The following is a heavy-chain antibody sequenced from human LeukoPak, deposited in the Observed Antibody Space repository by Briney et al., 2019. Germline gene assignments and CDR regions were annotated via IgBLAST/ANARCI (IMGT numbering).Heavy chain of an antibody. CDR1: GFTFGDYA. V-gene: IGHV3-49*03. Sequence: PGGSLRLSCTASGFTFGDYATSWFRQAPGKGLEWVGFIRSKAYGGTTEYAASVKGRFTISRDDSKSIAYLQMNSLKTEDTAVYYCTREELDYGDYNYYGMDVWGQGTTVTVSS. CDR2: IRSKAYGGTT. CDR3: TREELDYGDYNYYGMDV. D-gene: IGHD4-17*01. J-gene: IGHJ6*02.